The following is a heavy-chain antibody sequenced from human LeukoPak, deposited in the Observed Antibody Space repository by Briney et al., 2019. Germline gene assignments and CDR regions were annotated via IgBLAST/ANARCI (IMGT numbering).Heavy chain of an antibody. D-gene: IGHD3-22*01. V-gene: IGHV3-11*01. CDR3: ARPPMYYYDSSGYHDAFDI. Sequence: PGGSLRLSCAASGFTFSDYYMSWIRQAPGKGLEGVSYISSSGSTIYYADSVKGRFTISRDNAKNSLYLQMNSLRAEDTAVYYCARPPMYYYDSSGYHDAFDIWGQGTMVTVSS. CDR2: ISSSGSTI. CDR1: GFTFSDYY. J-gene: IGHJ3*02.